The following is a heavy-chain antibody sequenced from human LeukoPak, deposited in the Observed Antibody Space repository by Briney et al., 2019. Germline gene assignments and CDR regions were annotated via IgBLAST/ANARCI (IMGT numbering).Heavy chain of an antibody. CDR2: ISGSGGST. Sequence: GGSLRLSCVASGFTFSSYAMSWVRQAPGKGLEWVSAISGSGGSTYYADSVKGRFTISRDNSKNTLYLQMNSLRAEDTAVYYCAKDRAGREGFDYWGQGTLVTVSS. D-gene: IGHD1-26*01. CDR3: AKDRAGREGFDY. V-gene: IGHV3-23*01. J-gene: IGHJ4*02. CDR1: GFTFSSYA.